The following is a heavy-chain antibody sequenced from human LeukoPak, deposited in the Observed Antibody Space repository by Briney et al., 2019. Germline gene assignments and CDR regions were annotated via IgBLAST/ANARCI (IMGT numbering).Heavy chain of an antibody. CDR3: AKDLGSSPPGDF. V-gene: IGHV3-23*01. J-gene: IGHJ4*02. Sequence: GGSLRLSCAASGVTLTAYAMSWVRQAPGKGLEWVSSISVSGGSTYYADSVKGRFTISRDGSKNTLYLQMNSLRAEDTAVYSCAKDLGSSPPGDFWGQGTLVTVSS. CDR2: ISVSGGST. D-gene: IGHD6-6*01. CDR1: GVTLTAYA.